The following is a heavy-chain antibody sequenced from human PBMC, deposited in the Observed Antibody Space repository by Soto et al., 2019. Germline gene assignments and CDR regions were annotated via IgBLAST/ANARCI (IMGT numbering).Heavy chain of an antibody. CDR2: IDPSDSYT. CDR1: GYSFTSYW. D-gene: IGHD6-13*01. CDR3: ARRRILGIAAAGTRAYYYGMGV. V-gene: IGHV5-10-1*01. Sequence: PGESLKISCKGSGYSFTSYWISWVRQMPGKGLEWMGRIDPSDSYTNYSPSFQGHVTISADKSISTAYLQWSSLKASDTAMYYCARRRILGIAAAGTRAYYYGMGVWGQGTTVTVSS. J-gene: IGHJ6*02.